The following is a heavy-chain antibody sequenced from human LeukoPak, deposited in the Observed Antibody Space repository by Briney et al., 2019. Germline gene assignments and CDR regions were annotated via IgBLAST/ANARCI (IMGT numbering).Heavy chain of an antibody. V-gene: IGHV4-30-4*01. Sequence: PSETLSLTCTVSGGSISSGDYYWSWIRQPPGKGLEWIGYIYYSGSTYYNPSLQSRVTISVDTSKNQFSLKLSSVTAADTAVYYCARDFVRFASTGHYYYGMDVWGKGTTVTVSS. CDR1: GGSISSGDYY. CDR2: IYYSGST. J-gene: IGHJ6*04. D-gene: IGHD5/OR15-5a*01. CDR3: ARDFVRFASTGHYYYGMDV.